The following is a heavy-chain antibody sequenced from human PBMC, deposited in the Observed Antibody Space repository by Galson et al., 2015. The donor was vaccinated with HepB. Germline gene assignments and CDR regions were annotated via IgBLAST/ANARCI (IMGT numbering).Heavy chain of an antibody. J-gene: IGHJ3*02. CDR1: GYTFTSYY. Sequence: SVKVSCKASGYTFTSYYMHWVRQAPGQGLEWMGIINPSGDSTSYAQKFQGRVTMTRDTSTSAVYMELSSLRSEDTAVYYCARDLPGEMATTMEGGAFDIWGQGTMVTVSS. CDR2: INPSGDST. V-gene: IGHV1-46*01. CDR3: ARDLPGEMATTMEGGAFDI. D-gene: IGHD5-24*01.